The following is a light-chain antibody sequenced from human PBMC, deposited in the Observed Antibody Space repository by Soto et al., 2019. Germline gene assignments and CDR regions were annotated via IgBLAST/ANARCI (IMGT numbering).Light chain of an antibody. Sequence: QSALTQPPSASGTPGQRVTISCSGSSSNIGSNTINWYQQLPGTAPKLLIYSNNKRPSGVPDRFSGSKSGTSASLGISGLQSEDEADYYCAAWDDSLNGVVFGGGTKVTVL. CDR2: SNN. V-gene: IGLV1-44*01. CDR1: SSNIGSNT. J-gene: IGLJ2*01. CDR3: AAWDDSLNGVV.